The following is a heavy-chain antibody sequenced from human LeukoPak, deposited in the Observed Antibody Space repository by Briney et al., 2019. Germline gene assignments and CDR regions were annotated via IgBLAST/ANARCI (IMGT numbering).Heavy chain of an antibody. V-gene: IGHV4-39*07. CDR2: IYYSGST. D-gene: IGHD1-14*01. CDR3: ARGGKGPVSYYYYMDV. CDR1: GGSISSSSYS. Sequence: SETLSLTCTVSGGSISSSSYSWGWIRQPPGKGLEWIGSIYYSGSTNYNPSLKSRVTISVDKSKNQFSLKLSSVTAADTAVYYCARGGKGPVSYYYYMDVWGKGTTVTVSS. J-gene: IGHJ6*03.